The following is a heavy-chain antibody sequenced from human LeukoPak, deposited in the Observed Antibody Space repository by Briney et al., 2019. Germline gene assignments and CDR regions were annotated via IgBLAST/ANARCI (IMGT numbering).Heavy chain of an antibody. CDR3: ARDMITFGGVIHDY. CDR1: GYTFTSYG. D-gene: IGHD3-16*02. V-gene: IGHV1-18*01. Sequence: ASVKVSCKASGYTFTSYGISWVRQAPGQGLEWMGWISAYNGNTNYAQKLQGRVTMTTDTSTGTAYMELRSLRSDDTAVYYCARDMITFGGVIHDYWGQGTLVTVSS. J-gene: IGHJ4*02. CDR2: ISAYNGNT.